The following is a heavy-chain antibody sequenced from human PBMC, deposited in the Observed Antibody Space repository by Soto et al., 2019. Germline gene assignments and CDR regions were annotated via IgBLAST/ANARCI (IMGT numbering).Heavy chain of an antibody. J-gene: IGHJ6*02. V-gene: IGHV3-11*06. CDR1: GFSFSDYY. CDR3: AGYGGNTICVIDV. CDR2: ISGRADYT. D-gene: IGHD2-15*01. Sequence: QVQLVESGGGLVKPGGSLRLSCAASGFSFSDYYMTWIRQAPGKGLAWISFISGRADYTNYADSVQGRFTISRDNAKNSVSQQTNRLRAEHSAVYYGAGYGGNTICVIDVWGQGTTVTLSS.